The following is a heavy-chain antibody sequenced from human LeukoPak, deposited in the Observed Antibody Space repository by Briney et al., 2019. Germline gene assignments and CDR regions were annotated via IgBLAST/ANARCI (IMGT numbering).Heavy chain of an antibody. V-gene: IGHV5-51*01. Sequence: GESLKISCKGSGYSFTSYWIGWVRQMPGKGLEWMGIIYPGDSDTRYSPSFQGQVTISADKSISTAYLQWSSLKASDTAMYYCARRGEAKYRYCSGGSCSTGADAFDIWGQGTMVTVSS. CDR1: GYSFTSYW. CDR2: IYPGDSDT. J-gene: IGHJ3*02. CDR3: ARRGEAKYRYCSGGSCSTGADAFDI. D-gene: IGHD2-15*01.